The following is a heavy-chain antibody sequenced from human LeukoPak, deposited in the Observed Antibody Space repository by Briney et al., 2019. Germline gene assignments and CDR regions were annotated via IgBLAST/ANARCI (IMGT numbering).Heavy chain of an antibody. CDR1: GGSFSGYY. CDR3: ARRGEWFGELLYRYYYYYMDV. Sequence: SETLSLTCAVYGGSFSGYYWSWIRQPPGKGLEWIGEINHSGSTNHNPSLKSRVTISVDTSKNQFSLKLSSVTAADTAVYYCARRGEWFGELLYRYYYYYMDVWGKGTTVTISS. V-gene: IGHV4-34*01. CDR2: INHSGST. D-gene: IGHD3-10*01. J-gene: IGHJ6*03.